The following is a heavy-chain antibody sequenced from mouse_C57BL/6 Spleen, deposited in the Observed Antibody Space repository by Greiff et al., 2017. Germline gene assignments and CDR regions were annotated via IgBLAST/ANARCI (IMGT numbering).Heavy chain of an antibody. V-gene: IGHV1-61*01. Sequence: VQLQQPGAELVRPGSSVKLSCKASGYTFTSYWMDWVKQRPGQGLEWIGNIYPSDSETHYNQKFKDKATLTVDKSSSTAYMQLSSLTSEDSAVXYGARRGNDYDEAWFAYWGQGTLVTVSA. D-gene: IGHD2-4*01. CDR1: GYTFTSYW. CDR3: ARRGNDYDEAWFAY. J-gene: IGHJ3*01. CDR2: IYPSDSET.